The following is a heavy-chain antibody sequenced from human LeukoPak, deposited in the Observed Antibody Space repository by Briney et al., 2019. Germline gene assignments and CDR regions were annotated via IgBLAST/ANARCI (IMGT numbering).Heavy chain of an antibody. Sequence: PGGSLRLSCAASGFTFSSYAMSWVRQAPGKGLEWVSAIIVIGGSTYYADSVKGRFTISRDNSKNTLYLQMNSLRAEDTAVYYCAKPPFTIFGVVIIEGSPALMDVWGKGTTVTVSS. CDR2: IIVIGGST. CDR1: GFTFSSYA. J-gene: IGHJ6*03. V-gene: IGHV3-23*01. CDR3: AKPPFTIFGVVIIEGSPALMDV. D-gene: IGHD3-3*01.